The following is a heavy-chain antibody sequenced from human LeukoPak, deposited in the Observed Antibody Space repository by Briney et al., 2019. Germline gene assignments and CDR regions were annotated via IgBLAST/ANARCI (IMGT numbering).Heavy chain of an antibody. CDR3: ARGSDGGLDGY. Sequence: PSQTLSLTCTVSGGSISSGGYYCSWIRQPPGKGLEWIGYIYYSGSTYYNPSLKSRVTISVDTSKNQFSLKLSSVTAADTAVYYCARGSDGGLDGYWGQGTLVTVSS. V-gene: IGHV4-31*03. CDR2: IYYSGST. D-gene: IGHD2-15*01. CDR1: GGSISSGGYY. J-gene: IGHJ4*02.